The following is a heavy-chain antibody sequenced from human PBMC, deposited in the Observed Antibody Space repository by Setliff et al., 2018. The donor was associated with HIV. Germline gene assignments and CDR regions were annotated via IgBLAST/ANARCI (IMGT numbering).Heavy chain of an antibody. CDR3: ARPTNGYCSGGTCPDTFDI. CDR1: GGTFSSYA. CDR2: IIPIFGTA. D-gene: IGHD2-15*01. J-gene: IGHJ3*02. V-gene: IGHV1-69*13. Sequence: SVKVSCKASGGTFSSYAISWVRQAPGQGLEWMGGIIPIFGTANYAQRFQGRLTITADESTRTAYMELSSLTSEDTAVYYCARPTNGYCSGGTCPDTFDIWGQGTLVTVSS.